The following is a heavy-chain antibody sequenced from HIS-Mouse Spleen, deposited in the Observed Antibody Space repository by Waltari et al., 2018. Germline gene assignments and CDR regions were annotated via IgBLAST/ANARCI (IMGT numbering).Heavy chain of an antibody. J-gene: IGHJ5*02. CDR1: GGSISSGGYY. CDR2: IYYSGST. Sequence: QVQLQESGPGLVKPSQTLSLTCTVSGGSISSGGYYWCWFRPHPGTGLEWIGYIYYSGSTYYNPSLKSRVTISVDTSKNQFSLKLSSVTAADTAVYYCARSPYYDFWSGYSDNWFDPWGQGTLVTVSS. V-gene: IGHV4-31*03. D-gene: IGHD3-3*01. CDR3: ARSPYYDFWSGYSDNWFDP.